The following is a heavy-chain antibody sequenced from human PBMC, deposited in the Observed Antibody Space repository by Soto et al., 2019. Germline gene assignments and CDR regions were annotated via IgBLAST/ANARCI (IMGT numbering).Heavy chain of an antibody. V-gene: IGHV5-10-1*01. J-gene: IGHJ6*02. Sequence: PGESLKISCKGSGYSFTSYWISWVRQMPGKGLEWMGRIDPSDSYTNYSPSFQGHVTISADKSISTAYLQWSSLKASDTAMYYCARRSGSYYHYYYYGMDVWGHGTTVTVSS. CDR1: GYSFTSYW. CDR3: ARRSGSYYHYYYYGMDV. CDR2: IDPSDSYT. D-gene: IGHD1-26*01.